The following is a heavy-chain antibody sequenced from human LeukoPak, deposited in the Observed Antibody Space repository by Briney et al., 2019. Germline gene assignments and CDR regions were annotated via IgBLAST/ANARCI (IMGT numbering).Heavy chain of an antibody. J-gene: IGHJ4*02. Sequence: SETLSLTCAVYGGSFSGYYWSWIRQPPGKGLEWIGEINHSGSTNYNPSLKSRVTISVDTSKNQFSLNLSSVTAADTAVYYCARGVRGSGWYGSMFGYWGQGTLVTVSS. CDR2: INHSGST. D-gene: IGHD6-19*01. CDR1: GGSFSGYY. CDR3: ARGVRGSGWYGSMFGY. V-gene: IGHV4-34*01.